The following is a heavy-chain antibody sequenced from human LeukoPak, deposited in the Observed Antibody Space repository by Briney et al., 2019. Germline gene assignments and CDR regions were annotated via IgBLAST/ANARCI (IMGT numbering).Heavy chain of an antibody. CDR3: ARMPYDFDGHKGLDP. J-gene: IGHJ5*02. D-gene: IGHD3-3*01. V-gene: IGHV4-61*02. CDR1: GGSISSGSYY. Sequence: SETLSLTCTVSGGSISSGSYYWSWIRQPAGKGVVWIGRSYTSGSTNYNPSRKSRVTISVDTSKNQLSLKLTSVTAADPAVYYCARMPYDFDGHKGLDPWGQGTLVTVSS. CDR2: SYTSGST.